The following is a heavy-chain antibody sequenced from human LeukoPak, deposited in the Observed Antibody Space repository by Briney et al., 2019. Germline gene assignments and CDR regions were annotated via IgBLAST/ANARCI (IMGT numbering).Heavy chain of an antibody. Sequence: VGSLRLSCAASGFTFTSDLMSWVRQAPGKGLEWVANIKLDGGVKYYVDSVKGRVSISRDTAKNSLYLQMNSLRAEDTAVNYCARDGSSYYYDSYCYGAVDVWGQAIMVTASS. CDR2: IKLDGGVK. CDR3: ARDGSSYYYDSYCYGAVDV. CDR1: GFTFTSDL. V-gene: IGHV3-7*01. J-gene: IGHJ3*01. D-gene: IGHD3-22*01.